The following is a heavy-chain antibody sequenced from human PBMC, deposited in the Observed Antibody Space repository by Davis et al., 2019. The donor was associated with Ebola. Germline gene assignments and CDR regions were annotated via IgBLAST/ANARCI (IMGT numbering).Heavy chain of an antibody. D-gene: IGHD5-18*01. CDR3: ARREYRAYVDY. V-gene: IGHV3-66*04. J-gene: IGHJ4*02. Sequence: GESLKISCAASGFTVRSTYMSWVRQAPGKGLEWVSVIYSGGTTRYADYADSVKGRFTISRDYSKNTLYLQMNSLRDEDTAVYYCARREYRAYVDYWGQGTLVTVSS. CDR2: IYSGGTTRYA. CDR1: GFTVRSTY.